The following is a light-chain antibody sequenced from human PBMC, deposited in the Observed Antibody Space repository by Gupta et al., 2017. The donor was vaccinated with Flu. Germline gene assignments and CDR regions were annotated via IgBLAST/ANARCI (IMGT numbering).Light chain of an antibody. V-gene: IGKV1-33*01. CDR1: QEVVDS. J-gene: IGKJ4*01. CDR2: QAS. CDR3: LKGEEFRFT. Sequence: TITCQASQEVVDSLNWFQQNAGESPKSLIYQASTLESGIPSRFSRSGSGREFTPTISRLHPEDVATYYCLKGEEFRFTFGGGTKVEVK.